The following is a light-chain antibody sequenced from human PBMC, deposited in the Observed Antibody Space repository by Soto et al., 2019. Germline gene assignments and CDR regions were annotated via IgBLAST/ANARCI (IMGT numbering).Light chain of an antibody. CDR1: QSVINNY. CDR2: GAS. CDR3: QQYISSPLT. Sequence: EIMMTQYPGTLSLSPGERATLSCRASQSVINNYLAWYQQKPAQAPRLVIYGASNRATGIPDRFSASGSGTDFTLTISRLEPEDFAVYYCQQYISSPLTFGQGTKVDIK. J-gene: IGKJ1*01. V-gene: IGKV3-20*01.